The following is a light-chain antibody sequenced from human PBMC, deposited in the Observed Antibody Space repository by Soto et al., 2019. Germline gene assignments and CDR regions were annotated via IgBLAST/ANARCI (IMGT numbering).Light chain of an antibody. CDR3: GSYSNTATRV. Sequence: QPALTQPASVSGSPGQSITISCTGSSSDVGGYNFVSWFQQHPGKAPKLIIYEVNNRPSGVSNRFSASKSGNTASLTISGLQAEDEADYYCGSYSNTATRVFGGGTQLTVL. J-gene: IGLJ7*01. V-gene: IGLV2-14*01. CDR2: EVN. CDR1: SSDVGGYNF.